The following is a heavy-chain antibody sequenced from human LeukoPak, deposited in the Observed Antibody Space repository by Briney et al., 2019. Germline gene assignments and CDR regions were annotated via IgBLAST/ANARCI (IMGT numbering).Heavy chain of an antibody. CDR3: AELGITMIGGV. CDR1: GFTFSSYW. Sequence: GGSLRLSCAASGFTFSSYWMSWVRQAPGKGLEWVSYISSSGSTIYYPDSVKGRFTISRDNAKNSLYLLMNSLRAEDTAVYYCAELGITMIGGVWGKGTTVTISS. J-gene: IGHJ6*04. D-gene: IGHD3-10*02. V-gene: IGHV3-48*04. CDR2: ISSSGSTI.